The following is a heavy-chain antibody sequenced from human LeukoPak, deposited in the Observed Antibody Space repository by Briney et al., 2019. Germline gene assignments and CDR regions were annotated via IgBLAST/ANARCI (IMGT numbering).Heavy chain of an antibody. J-gene: IGHJ6*02. CDR1: GGTFSSYA. Sequence: SVKVSCKASGGTFSSYAISGVRQAPGQGLEWMGRIIPILGVANYAQKFQGRVTITADKSTSTADMELSSLRSEDTAVYYCASFVGVGISLYYYGMDVWGQGTTVTVSS. V-gene: IGHV1-69*04. CDR2: IIPILGVA. CDR3: ASFVGVGISLYYYGMDV. D-gene: IGHD2-15*01.